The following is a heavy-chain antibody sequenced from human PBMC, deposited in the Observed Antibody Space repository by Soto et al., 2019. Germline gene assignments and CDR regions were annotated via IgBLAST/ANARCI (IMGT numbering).Heavy chain of an antibody. CDR1: GYTFTNYF. J-gene: IGHJ4*02. D-gene: IGHD6-6*01. V-gene: IGHV1-46*04. CDR2: INPSGGTT. CDR3: ARQAHDYSTSYFFDV. Sequence: QGQLVQSGAEVKRPGASVRVSCKASGYTFTNYFIHWLRRAPGQGLEWMGMINPSGGTTSFAPDWQGRVTMTSDTSTSTLIMELSSLRSDDTAVFFCARQAHDYSTSYFFDVWGQGSLVTVS.